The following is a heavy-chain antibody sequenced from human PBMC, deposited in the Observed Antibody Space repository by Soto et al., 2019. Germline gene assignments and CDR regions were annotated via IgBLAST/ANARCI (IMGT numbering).Heavy chain of an antibody. J-gene: IGHJ4*02. CDR2: ISGSGGST. V-gene: IGHV3-23*01. D-gene: IGHD1-7*01. Sequence: GGSLRLSCAASGFTFSSYAMSWVRQAPGKGLEWVSAISGSGGSTYYADSVKGRFTISRDNSKNTLYLQMNSLRAEDTAVYYCAKCSPAYWNYLAGTVDYWGQGTLVTVSS. CDR3: AKCSPAYWNYLAGTVDY. CDR1: GFTFSSYA.